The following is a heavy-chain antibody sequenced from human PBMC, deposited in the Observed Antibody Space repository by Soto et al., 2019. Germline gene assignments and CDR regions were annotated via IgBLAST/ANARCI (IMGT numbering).Heavy chain of an antibody. CDR3: ARDQPGYSYGYGLGY. J-gene: IGHJ4*02. CDR1: GFTFSNYA. V-gene: IGHV3-30-3*01. D-gene: IGHD5-18*01. CDR2: ILYDGSNK. Sequence: GGSLRLSCAASGFTFSNYAMHWVRQAPGKGLEWVAVILYDGSNKYYADSVKGRFTISRDNSKNTLYLQMNSLRAEDTAVYYCARDQPGYSYGYGLGYWGQGTLVTVSS.